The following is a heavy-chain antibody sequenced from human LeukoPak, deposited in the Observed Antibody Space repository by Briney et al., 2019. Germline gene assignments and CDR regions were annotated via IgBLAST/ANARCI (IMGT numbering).Heavy chain of an antibody. CDR3: ARDPSPLGIAAAGSFDP. V-gene: IGHV1-3*01. CDR2: INAGNGNT. D-gene: IGHD6-13*01. J-gene: IGHJ5*02. Sequence: GASVKVSCKASGYTFTSYAMHWVRQAPGQRLEWMGWINAGNGNTKYSQKFQGRVTITRDTSASTAYMELSSLRSEDTAVYYCARDPSPLGIAAAGSFDPWGQGTLVTVSS. CDR1: GYTFTSYA.